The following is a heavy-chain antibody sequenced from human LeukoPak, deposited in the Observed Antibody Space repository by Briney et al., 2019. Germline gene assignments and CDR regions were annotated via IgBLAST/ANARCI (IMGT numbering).Heavy chain of an antibody. CDR1: GFTFSSFA. D-gene: IGHD2-2*01. CDR3: AKSHCSSTSCFPTTLDY. V-gene: IGHV3-23*01. Sequence: HPGGPLRLSCAASGFTFSSFAMSWVRQAPGKGLEWVSAISGSGGSTYYADSVKGRFTISRDNSKNTLYLQMNSLRAEDTAVYYCAKSHCSSTSCFPTTLDYWGQGTLVTVSS. CDR2: ISGSGGST. J-gene: IGHJ4*02.